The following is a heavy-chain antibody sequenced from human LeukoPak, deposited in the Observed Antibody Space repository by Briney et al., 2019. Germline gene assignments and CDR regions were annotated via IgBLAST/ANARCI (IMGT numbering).Heavy chain of an antibody. D-gene: IGHD2-15*01. Sequence: SETLSLTCTVPGASISSSSYYWGWIRQPPGKGLEWIGSIYYSGSTYYNPCLKSRVTVSVDTSKSQFSLRLSSVTAADTAVYYCARHPSLSYCSGGTCWLDPWGEGTLVTVSS. CDR1: GASISSSSYY. J-gene: IGHJ5*02. CDR2: IYYSGST. CDR3: ARHPSLSYCSGGTCWLDP. V-gene: IGHV4-39*01.